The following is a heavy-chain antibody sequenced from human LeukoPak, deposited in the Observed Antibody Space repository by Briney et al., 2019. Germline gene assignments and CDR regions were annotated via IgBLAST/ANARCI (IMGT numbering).Heavy chain of an antibody. D-gene: IGHD5-18*01. CDR2: IYHSGST. J-gene: IGHJ4*02. CDR3: AKIRGYSYGSLDY. Sequence: SETLSLTCAVYGGSFSGYYWSWIRQPPGKGLEWIGEIYHSGSTNSNPSLKSRVTISVDTSKNQFSLKLSSVTAADTAVYYCAKIRGYSYGSLDYWGQGTLVTVSS. CDR1: GGSFSGYY. V-gene: IGHV4-34*01.